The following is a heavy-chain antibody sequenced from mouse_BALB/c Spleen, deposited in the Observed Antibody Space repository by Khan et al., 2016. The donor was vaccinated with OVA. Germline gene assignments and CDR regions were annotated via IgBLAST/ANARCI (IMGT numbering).Heavy chain of an antibody. CDR3: TRRNWDVAWFAY. V-gene: IGHV1-5*01. Sequence: VQLQQSGTVLARPGASVKMSCKASGYTFTSYWMHWVKQRPGQGLEWIGDIYPGNTDTNYNQKFKGKAKLTAVTSTSTAYMELYSLTNEDSAVYCCTRRNWDVAWFAYWGQGTLVTVSA. D-gene: IGHD4-1*01. J-gene: IGHJ3*01. CDR2: IYPGNTDT. CDR1: GYTFTSYW.